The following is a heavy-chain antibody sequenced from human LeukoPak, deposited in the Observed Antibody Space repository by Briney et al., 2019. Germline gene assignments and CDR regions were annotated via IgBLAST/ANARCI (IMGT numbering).Heavy chain of an antibody. D-gene: IGHD5-12*01. J-gene: IGHJ4*02. CDR3: AKGGFSGYDRAYFDY. CDR2: IRYDGSNK. V-gene: IGHV3-30*02. CDR1: GFTFSSYG. Sequence: PGGSLRLSCAASGFTFSSYGMHWVRQAPGKGLEWVAFIRYDGSNKYYADSVKGRFTISRDNSKNTLYLQMNSLRAEDTAVYYCAKGGFSGYDRAYFDYWGQGTLVTVSS.